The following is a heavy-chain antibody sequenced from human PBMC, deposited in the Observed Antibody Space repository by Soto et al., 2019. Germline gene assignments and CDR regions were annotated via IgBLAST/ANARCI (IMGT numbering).Heavy chain of an antibody. Sequence: PGGSLRLSCAASGFTFSSYAMHWVRQAPGKGLEWVAVISYDGSNKYYADSVKGRFTISRDNSKNTLYLQMNSLRAEDTAVYYCARGRRITIFGVVIAPGREYYGMDVWGQGTTVTVSS. D-gene: IGHD3-3*01. CDR2: ISYDGSNK. CDR1: GFTFSSYA. V-gene: IGHV3-30-3*01. CDR3: ARGRRITIFGVVIAPGREYYGMDV. J-gene: IGHJ6*02.